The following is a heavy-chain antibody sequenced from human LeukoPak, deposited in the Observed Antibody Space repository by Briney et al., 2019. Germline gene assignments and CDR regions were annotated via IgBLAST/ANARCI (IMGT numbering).Heavy chain of an antibody. D-gene: IGHD6-19*01. V-gene: IGHV3-30*18. J-gene: IGHJ5*02. Sequence: PSETLSLTCTVSGGSVSSGSYYWSWIRQPPGKGLEWVAVISYDGSNKYYADSVKGRFTISRDNSKNTLYLQMNSLRAEDTAVYYCAKDRGSGWYPNWFDPWGQGTLVTVSS. CDR1: GGSVSSGSYY. CDR3: AKDRGSGWYPNWFDP. CDR2: ISYDGSNK.